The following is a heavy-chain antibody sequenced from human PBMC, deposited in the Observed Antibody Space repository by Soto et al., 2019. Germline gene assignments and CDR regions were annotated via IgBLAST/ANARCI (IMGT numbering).Heavy chain of an antibody. J-gene: IGHJ4*02. V-gene: IGHV1-69*01. CDR2: IIPIFGTA. CDR3: AREGASGSHIGS. CDR1: GGTFSSYA. D-gene: IGHD1-26*01. Sequence: QVQLVQSGAEVKKPGSSVKVSCKASGGTFSSYAISWVRQAPGQGLEWMGGIIPIFGTANYAQKFQGRVTITADESTSTDFMGLSSLSSEDTAVYYCAREGASGSHIGSWGQGTLVTVSS.